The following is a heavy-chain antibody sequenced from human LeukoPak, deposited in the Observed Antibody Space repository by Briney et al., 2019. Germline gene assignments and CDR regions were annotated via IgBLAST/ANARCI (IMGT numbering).Heavy chain of an antibody. CDR1: GGSISSGGYS. Sequence: PSETLSLTCAVSGGSISSGGYSWNWIRQPTGKGLEWIGYIYNSGSTSYNPSLKSRVTMSVDTSKNQFSLKLSSVTAADTAVYYCAGGGWRYSYGGYYYYMDVWGKGTTVTVSS. J-gene: IGHJ6*03. CDR2: IYNSGST. D-gene: IGHD5-18*01. V-gene: IGHV4-30-4*07. CDR3: AGGGWRYSYGGYYYYMDV.